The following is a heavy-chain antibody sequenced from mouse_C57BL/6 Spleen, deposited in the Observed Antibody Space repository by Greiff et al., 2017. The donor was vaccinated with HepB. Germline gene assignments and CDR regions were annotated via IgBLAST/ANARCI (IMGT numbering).Heavy chain of an antibody. CDR3: ASGTVVATRGYFDV. J-gene: IGHJ1*03. D-gene: IGHD1-1*01. Sequence: QVQLQQPGAELVRPGSSVKLSCKASGYTFTSYWMHWVKQRPIQGLEWIGNIDPSDSETHYNQKFKDKATLTVDKSSSTAYMQLSSLTSEDSAVYYCASGTVVATRGYFDVWGTGTTVTVSS. CDR2: IDPSDSET. V-gene: IGHV1-52*01. CDR1: GYTFTSYW.